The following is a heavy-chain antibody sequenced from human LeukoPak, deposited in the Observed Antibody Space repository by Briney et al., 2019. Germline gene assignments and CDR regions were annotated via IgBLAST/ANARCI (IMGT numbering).Heavy chain of an antibody. J-gene: IGHJ6*02. V-gene: IGHV4-39*01. D-gene: IGHD2-8*02. Sequence: SETLSLTCTVSGGSISSGGYYWSWIRQHPGKGLEWIGYIYYSGSTYYNPSLKSRLTISVDTSKNQFSLKLDSVTAADTAVYYCARQPSLRVDYYYGMDVWGQGTTVTVSS. CDR3: ARQPSLRVDYYYGMDV. CDR2: IYYSGST. CDR1: GGSISSGGYY.